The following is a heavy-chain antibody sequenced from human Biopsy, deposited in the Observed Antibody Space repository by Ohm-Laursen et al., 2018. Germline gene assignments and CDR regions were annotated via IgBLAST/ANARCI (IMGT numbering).Heavy chain of an antibody. CDR2: VDWDDYK. CDR3: ARTPILIVSAGLVYRHRRHLQGMDV. J-gene: IGHJ6*02. D-gene: IGHD6-13*01. CDR1: GFSLSARGMC. V-gene: IGHV2-70*11. Sequence: TQTLTLTSSFSGFSLSARGMCVSWILQAPGKALEWLARVDWDDYKDYRASLQTKLSISKDTSNDQVVLTVNNVDPADTATYYCARTPILIVSAGLVYRHRRHLQGMDVWGQGIAVTVS.